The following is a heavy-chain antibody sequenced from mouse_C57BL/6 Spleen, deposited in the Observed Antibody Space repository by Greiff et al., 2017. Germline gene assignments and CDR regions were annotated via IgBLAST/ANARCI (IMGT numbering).Heavy chain of an antibody. Sequence: DVKLVESGPELVKPGASVKIPCKASGYTFTDYNMDWVKQSHGKSLEWIGDINPNNGGTIYNQKFKGKATLTVDKSSSTAYMELRSLTSEDTAVYYCARRVLRYPYDFDYWGHGTTLTVSS. CDR2: INPNNGGT. D-gene: IGHD1-1*01. V-gene: IGHV1-18*01. CDR3: ARRVLRYPYDFDY. CDR1: GYTFTDYN. J-gene: IGHJ2*01.